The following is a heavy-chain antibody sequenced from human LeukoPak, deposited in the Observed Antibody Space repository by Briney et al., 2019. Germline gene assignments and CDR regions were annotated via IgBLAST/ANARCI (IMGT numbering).Heavy chain of an antibody. CDR3: ATERYSEGNFGGFDC. J-gene: IGHJ4*02. CDR1: GFSFSTYW. D-gene: IGHD4-23*01. CDR2: IKQDGSEE. V-gene: IGHV3-7*04. Sequence: GGSLRLSCAASGFSFSTYWMSWVRQAPGKGLEGLANIKQDGSEEYYVDSVKGRFTISRDNAKKSLYLQMNSLRGDDTAVYYCATERYSEGNFGGFDCWGQGTLVTVSS.